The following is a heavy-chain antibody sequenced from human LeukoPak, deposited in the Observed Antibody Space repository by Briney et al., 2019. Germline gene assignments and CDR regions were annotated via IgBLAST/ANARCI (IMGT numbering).Heavy chain of an antibody. V-gene: IGHV1-2*02. J-gene: IGHJ5*02. CDR3: ARGRLNGNWFDP. CDR2: INPNSGGT. Sequence: ASVKVSCKASGYTFTGYYMHWVRQAPGQGLEWMGWINPNSGGTNYARKFQGRVTMTRDTSISTAYMELSRLRSDDTAVYYCARGRLNGNWFDPWGQGTLVTVSS. CDR1: GYTFTGYY.